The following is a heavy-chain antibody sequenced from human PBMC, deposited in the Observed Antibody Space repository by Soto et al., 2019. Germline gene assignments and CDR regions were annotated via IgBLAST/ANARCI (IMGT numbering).Heavy chain of an antibody. Sequence: PGESLKISCKGSGYSFTNYWIAWMRQMPGEGLEYMGIIYPSDSTARYSPSFQGQVTFSVDKSISTAYLQWNSLKASDTAMYYCARHGFYGDYSSNYFDPWGQG. V-gene: IGHV5-51*01. CDR1: GYSFTNYW. CDR3: ARHGFYGDYSSNYFDP. J-gene: IGHJ5*02. CDR2: IYPSDSTA. D-gene: IGHD4-17*01.